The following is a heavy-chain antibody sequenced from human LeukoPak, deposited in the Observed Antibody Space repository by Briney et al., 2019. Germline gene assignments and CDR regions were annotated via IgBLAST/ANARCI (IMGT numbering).Heavy chain of an antibody. Sequence: GASVKVSCKASGYTFTSYGISWVRQAPGQGLEWMGWISAYNGNTNYAQKLQGRVTMTTDTSTSTAYMELRSLRSDDTAVYYCARDLRAAAYYYFGYWGQGTLVTVSS. V-gene: IGHV1-18*01. CDR3: ARDLRAAAYYYFGY. CDR2: ISAYNGNT. J-gene: IGHJ4*02. CDR1: GYTFTSYG. D-gene: IGHD6-13*01.